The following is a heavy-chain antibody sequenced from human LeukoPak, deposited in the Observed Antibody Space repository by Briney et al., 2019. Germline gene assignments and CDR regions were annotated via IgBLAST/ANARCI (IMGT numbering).Heavy chain of an antibody. V-gene: IGHV3-66*01. CDR1: GFTVSSNY. Sequence: PGGSLRLSCAASGFTVSSNYMSWVRQAPGKGLEWVSVVYSGGSTYYADSVKGRFTISRDNSKNTLYLQMNSLRAEDTAMYYCALTAYGSGSYYMDVWGKGTTVTISS. J-gene: IGHJ6*03. D-gene: IGHD3-10*01. CDR3: ALTAYGSGSYYMDV. CDR2: VYSGGST.